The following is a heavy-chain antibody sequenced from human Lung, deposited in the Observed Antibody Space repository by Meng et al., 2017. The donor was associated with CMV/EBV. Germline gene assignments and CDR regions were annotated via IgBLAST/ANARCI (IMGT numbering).Heavy chain of an antibody. CDR1: GYSISSGYY. CDR2: IYHDGIT. D-gene: IGHD2/OR15-2a*01. CDR3: ARVHRILNLFGP. Sequence: SETLSLXXTVSGYSISSGYYWGWIRQSPEKGMEWIGSIYHDGITYYNPSLKSRVTMSMDSPNDKFFLNLNSVTAADTALYFCARVHRILNLFGPWGRGILVTVSS. V-gene: IGHV4-38-2*02. J-gene: IGHJ5*02.